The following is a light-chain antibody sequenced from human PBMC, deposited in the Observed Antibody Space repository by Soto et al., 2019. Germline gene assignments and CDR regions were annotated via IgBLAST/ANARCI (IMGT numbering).Light chain of an antibody. V-gene: IGKV1-5*01. CDR2: DAS. CDR3: QQYNSLWT. Sequence: DIQMTQSPSTLSAYVGDRVTITCRASQSISSWLAWYQQKPGKAPKLLIYDASSLESGVPSRFSGSGSGTEFPLTISSLQPDDFATYYCQQYNSLWTFGQGTKVEIK. J-gene: IGKJ1*01. CDR1: QSISSW.